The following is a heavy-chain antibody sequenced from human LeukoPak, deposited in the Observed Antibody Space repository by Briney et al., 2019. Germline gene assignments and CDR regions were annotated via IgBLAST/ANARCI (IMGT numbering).Heavy chain of an antibody. Sequence: GGSLRLSCAASGFTFSSYAMHWVRQAPGKGLEWVAVIWSDGSNKYYADSVKGRFTISRDNSKNTLYLQMNSLRAEDTAVYYCVRGYYAGRGHHFEYWGQGTLVTVSS. CDR1: GFTFSSYA. CDR3: VRGYYAGRGHHFEY. V-gene: IGHV3-33*08. D-gene: IGHD3-22*01. CDR2: IWSDGSNK. J-gene: IGHJ4*02.